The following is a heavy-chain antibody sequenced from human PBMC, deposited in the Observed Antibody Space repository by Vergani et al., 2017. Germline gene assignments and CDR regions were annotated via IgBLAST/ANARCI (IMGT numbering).Heavy chain of an antibody. D-gene: IGHD4-17*01. Sequence: QVQLVESGGGVVQPGRSLRLSCAASGITFSSYGMHWVRQAPGKGLEWVAVISYAGSNKYYADSVKGRFTISRDNSKNTLYLQMNSLRAEDTAVYYCARVGTKGTTVTASIPRKRNDAFDIWGQGTMVTVSS. CDR1: GITFSSYG. J-gene: IGHJ3*02. V-gene: IGHV3-30*03. CDR3: ARVGTKGTTVTASIPRKRNDAFDI. CDR2: ISYAGSNK.